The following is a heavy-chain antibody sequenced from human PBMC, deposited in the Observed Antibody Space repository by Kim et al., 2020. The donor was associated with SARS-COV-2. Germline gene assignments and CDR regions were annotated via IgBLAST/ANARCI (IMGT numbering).Heavy chain of an antibody. Sequence: GGSLRLSCAASGFTFSDYYMSWIRQAPGKGLEWVSYISSSGSTIYYADSVKGRFTISRDNAKNSLYLQMNSLRAEDTAVYYCARVGRYSTPHRITMFRGVWPPLGYYGMDVWGQGTTVTVSS. J-gene: IGHJ6*02. V-gene: IGHV3-11*04. D-gene: IGHD3-10*01. CDR2: ISSSGSTI. CDR3: ARVGRYSTPHRITMFRGVWPPLGYYGMDV. CDR1: GFTFSDYY.